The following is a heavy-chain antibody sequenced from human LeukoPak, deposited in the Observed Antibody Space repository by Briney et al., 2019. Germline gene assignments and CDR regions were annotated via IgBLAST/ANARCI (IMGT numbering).Heavy chain of an antibody. V-gene: IGHV4-39*01. D-gene: IGHD6-13*01. J-gene: IGHJ4*02. CDR3: ARHGSAAAGHGYFDY. CDR2: IYYSGST. Sequence: SETLSLTCTVSVGSISSSSYYWDWIRQPPGKGLEWIGSIYYSGSTYYNPSLKSRVTISVDTSKNQFSLDLTSVTAADTAVYYCARHGSAAAGHGYFDYWAREPWSPSPQ. CDR1: VGSISSSSYY.